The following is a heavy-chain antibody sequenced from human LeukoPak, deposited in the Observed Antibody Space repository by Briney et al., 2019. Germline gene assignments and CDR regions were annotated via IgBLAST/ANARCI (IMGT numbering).Heavy chain of an antibody. CDR3: ERTHLINSTGCPGSYMFTCFDH. CDR2: ISSGIGYT. J-gene: IGHJ4*02. D-gene: IGHD3-10*02. Sequence: GGSLRLSCAASGFTLSSYSMNWVRQAPGRGLGWVSSISSGIGYTYYAGSVEGRFTISRDTSKNSLYLQINSLREEDTGVYKSERTHLINSTGCPGSYMFTCFDHWGQGTLVTVSS. CDR1: GFTLSSYS. V-gene: IGHV3-21*01.